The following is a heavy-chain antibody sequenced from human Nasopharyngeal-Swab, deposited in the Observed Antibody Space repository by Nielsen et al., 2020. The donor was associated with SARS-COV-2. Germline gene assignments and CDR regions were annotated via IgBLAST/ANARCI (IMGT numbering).Heavy chain of an antibody. CDR1: GFTFSDYW. V-gene: IGHV3-7*03. CDR2: IKQDGTLK. CDR3: VRNEI. J-gene: IGHJ4*02. Sequence: GESLKISCGGSGFTFSDYWMSWVRQSPEKGLERVANIKQDGTLKSYVDSVKGRFIISRDNAKNSLDLQMNSLRVEDTAVYYCVRNEIWGQGTPVTVS.